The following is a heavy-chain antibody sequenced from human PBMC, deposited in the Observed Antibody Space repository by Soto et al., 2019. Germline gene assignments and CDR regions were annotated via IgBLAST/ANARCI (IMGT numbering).Heavy chain of an antibody. J-gene: IGHJ4*02. CDR3: AKEYYSSGPEAC. Sequence: GGSLRHSYAASGFTFSSYAMSWVRQTPGKGLEWVSAISGSGGSTYYADSVKGRFTISRDNSKNTLYLQMNSLRAEDTAVYYCAKEYYSSGPEACWGQGTLVTVLL. D-gene: IGHD6-19*01. V-gene: IGHV3-23*01. CDR1: GFTFSSYA. CDR2: ISGSGGST.